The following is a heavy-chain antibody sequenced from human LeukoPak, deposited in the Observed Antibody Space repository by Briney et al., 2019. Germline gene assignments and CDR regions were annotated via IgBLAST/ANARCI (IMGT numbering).Heavy chain of an antibody. CDR1: GYTFTDYY. D-gene: IGHD1-26*01. V-gene: IGHV1-24*01. Sequence: ASVKVSCRASGYTFTDYYMHWVRQAPGKGLEWMGGFDPEDGETIYAQKFQGRVTMTEDTSTDTAYMELSSLRAEDTAVYYCAPVGSHKWGQGTLVTVSS. J-gene: IGHJ4*02. CDR3: APVGSHK. CDR2: FDPEDGET.